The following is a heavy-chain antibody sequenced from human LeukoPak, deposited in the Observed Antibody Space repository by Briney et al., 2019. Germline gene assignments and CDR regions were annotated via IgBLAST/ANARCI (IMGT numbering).Heavy chain of an antibody. V-gene: IGHV6-1*01. Sequence: SQTLSLTCAISGDSVSSNSATWNWIRQSPSRGLEWLGRTYYRSKWYNDYALSVKSRISINPDTSKSQFSLQLNSVTPEDTAVYYCASGDSSSWYFLGAFDIWGQGTMVTVSS. CDR2: TYYRSKWYN. CDR1: GDSVSSNSAT. CDR3: ASGDSSSWYFLGAFDI. J-gene: IGHJ3*02. D-gene: IGHD6-13*01.